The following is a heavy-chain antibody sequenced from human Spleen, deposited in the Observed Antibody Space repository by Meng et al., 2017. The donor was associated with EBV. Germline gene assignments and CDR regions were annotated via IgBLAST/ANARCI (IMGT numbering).Heavy chain of an antibody. V-gene: IGHV4-34*02. CDR3: ATAGTGVTGDRWHFDH. Sequence: QAQLKQWGAGVLKTSETLSLTCAVYGWSFNGYYWSWVRQSPAKGLEWIGEVNHGASTNYNPSLKSRVTISLDKSKNQFSLKLTSLSAADTAVYYCATAGTGVTGDRWHFDHWGRGTLVTVSS. CDR1: GWSFNGYY. J-gene: IGHJ2*01. D-gene: IGHD7-27*01. CDR2: VNHGAST.